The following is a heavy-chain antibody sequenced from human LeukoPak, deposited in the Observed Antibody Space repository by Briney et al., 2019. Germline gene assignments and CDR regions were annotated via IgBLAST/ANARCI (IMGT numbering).Heavy chain of an antibody. CDR3: ARDYDYGDYPGY. Sequence: GGSLRLSCAASGFMFDYYGMSWVRQAPGKGLEWVSGINWNGGRTGYADSVKGRFTISRDNAKNSLYLQMNSLRAEDTALYYCARDYDYGDYPGYWGQGTLVTVSS. J-gene: IGHJ4*02. V-gene: IGHV3-20*04. D-gene: IGHD4-17*01. CDR2: INWNGGRT. CDR1: GFMFDYYG.